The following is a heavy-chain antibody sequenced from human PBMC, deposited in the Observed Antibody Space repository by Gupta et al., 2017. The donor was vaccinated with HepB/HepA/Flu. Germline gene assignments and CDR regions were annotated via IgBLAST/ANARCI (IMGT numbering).Heavy chain of an antibody. D-gene: IGHD3-22*01. CDR2: TYYRSKWFN. Sequence: QVQLQQSGPGLVKPSQTLSLTCAISGDSISSNRASWNWIRQSPSRGLEWLGRTYYRSKWFNDYEVSVKSRITINADTSKNQFSLQLNSVTPEDTAVYYCARETNFHDSSGLDYWGQGTLVTVSS. CDR3: ARETNFHDSSGLDY. V-gene: IGHV6-1*01. CDR1: GDSISSNRAS. J-gene: IGHJ4*02.